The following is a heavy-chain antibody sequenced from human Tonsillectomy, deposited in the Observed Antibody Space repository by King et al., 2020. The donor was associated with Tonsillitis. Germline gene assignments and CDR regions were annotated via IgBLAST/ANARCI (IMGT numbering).Heavy chain of an antibody. CDR2: ISYNGLKT. CDR1: GFTFEGYS. Sequence: QLVQSGGGVVQPGTSLTLSCAASGFTFEGYSMHWVRQAPGRGLEWVALISYNGLKTYYPDSVKGRFDISRNNSRKLVFLHMNRLRPEDTAVYFCARDLRRVFNAFDMWGQGTMVTVSP. J-gene: IGHJ3*02. CDR3: ARDLRRVFNAFDM. V-gene: IGHV3-30*09.